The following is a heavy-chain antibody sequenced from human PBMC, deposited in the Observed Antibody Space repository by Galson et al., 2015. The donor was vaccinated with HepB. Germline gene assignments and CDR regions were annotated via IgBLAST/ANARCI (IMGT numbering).Heavy chain of an antibody. CDR2: ISGSGDST. V-gene: IGHV3-23*01. Sequence: SLRLSCAASGFTFSNYAMSWVRQAPGKGLEWVSTISGSGDSTYYADSVKGRFTVSRDSSKNTLYLQMNSLRAGDTAVYYCAEGRVATPANYYYYALDVWGQGTTVTVSS. CDR1: GFTFSNYA. CDR3: AEGRVATPANYYYYALDV. D-gene: IGHD5-12*01. J-gene: IGHJ6*02.